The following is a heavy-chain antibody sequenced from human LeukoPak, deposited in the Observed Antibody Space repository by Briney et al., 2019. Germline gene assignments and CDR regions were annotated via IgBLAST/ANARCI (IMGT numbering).Heavy chain of an antibody. V-gene: IGHV3-15*07. CDR2: VESKKDGETA. Sequence: GGSLRLSCAASGFSFSNGWMNWLRQAPGKGLEWVGRVESKKDGETADYGVPVKGRFIISRDDSKNTLYLQMSSLKTDDTAVYYCSLSGPLSGGLMAVWGQGTTVTVSS. CDR1: GFSFSNGW. D-gene: IGHD3-10*02. CDR3: SLSGPLSGGLMAV. J-gene: IGHJ6*02.